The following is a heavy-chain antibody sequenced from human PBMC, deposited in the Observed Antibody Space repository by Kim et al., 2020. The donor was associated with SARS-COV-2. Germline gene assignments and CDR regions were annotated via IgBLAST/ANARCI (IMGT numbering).Heavy chain of an antibody. Sequence: KFQGRVTITRDTSASAAYMELSSLRCEDTAVYYCARDGIAADGSYYFDYWGQGTLVTVSS. V-gene: IGHV1-3*01. CDR3: ARDGIAADGSYYFDY. D-gene: IGHD6-13*01. J-gene: IGHJ4*02.